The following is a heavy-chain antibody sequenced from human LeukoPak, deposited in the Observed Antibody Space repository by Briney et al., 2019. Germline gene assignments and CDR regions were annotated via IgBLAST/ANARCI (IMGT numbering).Heavy chain of an antibody. J-gene: IGHJ4*02. CDR1: GFTFSDFS. V-gene: IGHV3-64D*09. CDR3: VKDWTIAVFDS. Sequence: GGSLRLSCSASGFTFSDFSMHWVRRPPGKGLEYVSAISSDGGSTYYAYSVNGRFTISRDNSKNTLYLQMSSLRVDDTAMYYCVKDWTIAVFDSWGQGTLVTVSS. D-gene: IGHD6-19*01. CDR2: ISSDGGST.